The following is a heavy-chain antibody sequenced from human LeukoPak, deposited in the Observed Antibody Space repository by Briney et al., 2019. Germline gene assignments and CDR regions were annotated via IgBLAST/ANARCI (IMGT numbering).Heavy chain of an antibody. V-gene: IGHV3-23*01. CDR2: ISGSGGST. CDR1: GFTFSSYA. CDR3: AKDLFVTYYDSSGYYGAFDI. Sequence: GGSLRLSCAASGFTFSSYAVSWVRQAPGKGLEWVSAISGSGGSTYYADSVKGRFTISRDNSKNTLYLQMNSLRAEDTAVYYCAKDLFVTYYDSSGYYGAFDIWGQGTMVTVSS. D-gene: IGHD3-22*01. J-gene: IGHJ3*02.